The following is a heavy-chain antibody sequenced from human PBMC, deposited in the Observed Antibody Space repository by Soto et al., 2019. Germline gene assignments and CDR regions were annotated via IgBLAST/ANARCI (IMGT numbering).Heavy chain of an antibody. J-gene: IGHJ6*02. V-gene: IGHV4-30-2*01. D-gene: IGHD3-10*01. CDR3: ARGLAVRGSYGLDV. CDR1: GASISRGGSS. Sequence: PSETLSLTXAVSGASISRGGSSWSWIRQAPGTGLEWIGYVYHNGITNYNPSLKSRVTISVDKSQNQFSLSLNSVTAADTAVYYCARGLAVRGSYGLDVWGQGTTVTVSS. CDR2: VYHNGIT.